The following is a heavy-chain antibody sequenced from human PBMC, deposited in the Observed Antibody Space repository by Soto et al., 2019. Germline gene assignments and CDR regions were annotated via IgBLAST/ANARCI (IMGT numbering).Heavy chain of an antibody. D-gene: IGHD1-26*01. CDR1: GVTFSYCA. CDR2: MSGGGGNT. J-gene: IGHJ4*02. V-gene: IGHV3-23*01. CDR3: VKDEYASSLLSGSWDY. Sequence: GGSLRLTCAASGVTFSYCAMNWVRQAPGKGLEWVSGMSGGGGNTYNADSVKGRFTITRDNSKNTLLLQMNNLRAEDTAIYYCVKDEYASSLLSGSWDYWGQGTLVTVSS.